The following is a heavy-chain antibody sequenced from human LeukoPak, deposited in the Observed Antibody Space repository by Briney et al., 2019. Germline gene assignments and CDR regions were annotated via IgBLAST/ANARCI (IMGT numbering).Heavy chain of an antibody. CDR3: ARRGGTMEHFDY. CDR1: GGSFSGYY. CDR2: IYYSGST. V-gene: IGHV4-59*01. D-gene: IGHD3-10*01. J-gene: IGHJ4*02. Sequence: PSETLSLTCAVYGGSFSGYYWSWIRQPPGKGLEWIGYIYYSGSTNYNPSLKSRVTISVDTSKNQFSLKLSSVTAADTAVYYCARRGGTMEHFDYWGQGTLVTVSS.